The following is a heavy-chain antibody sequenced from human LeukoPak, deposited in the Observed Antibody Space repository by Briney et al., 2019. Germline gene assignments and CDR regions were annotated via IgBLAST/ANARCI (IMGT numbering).Heavy chain of an antibody. Sequence: ASVKVSCEASGGTFSSYTISWVRQAPGQGLEWMGRIIPILGIANYAQKFQGRVTITADKSTSTAYMELSSLRSEDTAVYYCARGWKGELLRFDYWGQGTLVTVSS. J-gene: IGHJ4*02. D-gene: IGHD1-26*01. CDR3: ARGWKGELLRFDY. CDR1: GGTFSSYT. CDR2: IIPILGIA. V-gene: IGHV1-69*02.